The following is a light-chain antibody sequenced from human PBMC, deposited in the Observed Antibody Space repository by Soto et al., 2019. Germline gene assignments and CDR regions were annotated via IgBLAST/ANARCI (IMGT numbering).Light chain of an antibody. V-gene: IGKV1-5*03. CDR2: KAS. J-gene: IGKJ4*01. Sequence: DIQMTQSPSILSASVEDRVTITCXASQSISSWLAWYQQKPGKAPKLLIYKASGLESGVPSRFSGSGSGTDFTLSISRLEPEDFAVYYCQQYGLSLLTFGGGTKVDIK. CDR3: QQYGLSLLT. CDR1: QSISSW.